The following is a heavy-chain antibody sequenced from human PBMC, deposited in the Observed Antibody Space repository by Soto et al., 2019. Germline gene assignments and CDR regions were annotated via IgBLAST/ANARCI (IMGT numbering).Heavy chain of an antibody. Sequence: QVQLVQSGAEVKKPGSSVKVSCKTSGGTFSSYAISWVRQAPGQGLEWMGGIIPMFGTANYAQKFQGRVTNTADETTSTACTELTSLGSENTAVYYCARSRADYYNSRGYYYSTFDYWCQGTLVTVSS. D-gene: IGHD3-22*01. J-gene: IGHJ4*02. CDR3: ARSRADYYNSRGYYYSTFDY. CDR1: GGTFSSYA. CDR2: IIPMFGTA. V-gene: IGHV1-69*12.